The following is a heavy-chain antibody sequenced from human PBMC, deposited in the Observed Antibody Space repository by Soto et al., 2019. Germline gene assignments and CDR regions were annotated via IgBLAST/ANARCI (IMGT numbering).Heavy chain of an antibody. D-gene: IGHD4-4*01. V-gene: IGHV4-34*01. CDR2: INHSGST. J-gene: IGHJ6*02. Sequence: QVQLQQWGAGLLKPSETLSLTCAVYGGSFSGYYWSWIRQPPGKGLEWIGEINHSGSTNYNPSLKSRVTISVDTSKNQFSLKLSSVTAADTAVHYCARLRGYSNYYYYYGMDVWGQGTTVTVSS. CDR1: GGSFSGYY. CDR3: ARLRGYSNYYYYYGMDV.